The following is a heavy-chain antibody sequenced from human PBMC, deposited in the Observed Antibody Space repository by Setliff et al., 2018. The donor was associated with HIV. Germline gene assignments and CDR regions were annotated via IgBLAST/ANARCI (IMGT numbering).Heavy chain of an antibody. CDR2: IFYSGRS. Sequence: SETLSLTCAVYGGSFSGYYWSWIRQPPGKGLEWIGSIFYSGRSTYNPSLRSRVTISVDTSKNQFSLSLTSVTAADTAVYYCARRGRTGNSYVLNWFDPWGQGTLVTAPQ. V-gene: IGHV4-34*12. D-gene: IGHD5-18*01. J-gene: IGHJ5*02. CDR3: ARRGRTGNSYVLNWFDP. CDR1: GGSFSGYY.